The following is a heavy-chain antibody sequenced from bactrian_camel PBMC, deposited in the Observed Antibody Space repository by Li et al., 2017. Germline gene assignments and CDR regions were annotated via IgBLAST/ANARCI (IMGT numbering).Heavy chain of an antibody. CDR3: AARQPWGTCPDRTGVSDFRY. CDR1: GDQLSRWRF. V-gene: IGHV3S68*01. J-gene: IGHJ6*01. Sequence: HVQLVESGGGLVETGGSLRLSCAASGDQLSRWRFCVAWFRQAPGREREGIASYDAHGWTNYADSVKGRFTISKDNANNTWYLQMNSLKSDDTAMYYCAARQPWGTCPDRTGVSDFRYWGQGTQVTVS. CDR2: DAHGWT. D-gene: IGHD5*01.